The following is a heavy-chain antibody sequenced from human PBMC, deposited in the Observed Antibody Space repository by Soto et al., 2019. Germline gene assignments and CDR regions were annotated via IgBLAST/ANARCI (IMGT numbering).Heavy chain of an antibody. CDR1: GFAFSSHP. V-gene: IGHV3-23*01. D-gene: IGHD3-10*01. Sequence: PGGSLRLSCTGSGFAFSSHPMSWVRQAPERGLEWVSGISDGGDLTYNADSVRGRFTISRDNSKKTLYLQMSSLRADDSAVYFCARGSKDSYPGSRIFDFWGRGTLVTVSS. CDR2: ISDGGDLT. J-gene: IGHJ4*02. CDR3: ARGSKDSYPGSRIFDF.